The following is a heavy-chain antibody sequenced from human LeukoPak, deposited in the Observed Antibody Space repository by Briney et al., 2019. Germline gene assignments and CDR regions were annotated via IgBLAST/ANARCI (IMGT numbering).Heavy chain of an antibody. CDR3: ARGSGWCSSSTCYYFDY. CDR2: IYHTGTT. Sequence: KASETLSLTCSVSGGSITGNYWSWIRQPPGKGLEWIGSIYHTGTTYNNPSLKSRVTISVNASTNQLSLKLNSVTAADTAVYYCARGSGWCSSSTCYYFDYWGQGNLVSVSS. J-gene: IGHJ4*02. V-gene: IGHV4-59*01. D-gene: IGHD2-2*01. CDR1: GGSITGNY.